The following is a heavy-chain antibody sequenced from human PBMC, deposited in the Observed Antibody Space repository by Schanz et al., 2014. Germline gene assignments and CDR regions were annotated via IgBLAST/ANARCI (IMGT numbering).Heavy chain of an antibody. D-gene: IGHD3-10*01. J-gene: IGHJ6*02. CDR1: GFAFSSYS. CDR3: ARLPLGYGSGIWDV. Sequence: QLVGSGGGLIQPGGSLRLSCTASGFAFSSYSMNWVRQAPGKGLEWVSYISSSGTTIYYADSVKGRFTISRDNAKNSLFLQMNSLRAEDTAVYYCARLPLGYGSGIWDVWGQGTSVTVSS. CDR2: ISSSGTTI. V-gene: IGHV3-48*01.